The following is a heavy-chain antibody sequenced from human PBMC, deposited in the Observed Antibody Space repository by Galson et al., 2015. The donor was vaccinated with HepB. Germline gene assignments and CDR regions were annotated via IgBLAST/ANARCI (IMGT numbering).Heavy chain of an antibody. J-gene: IGHJ2*01. D-gene: IGHD6-19*01. Sequence: QSGAEVKKPGESLKISCKGSGYSFTSCWIGWVRQMPGKGLEWMGIIYPGDSDTRYSPSFQGQVTISADKSISTAYLQWSSLKASDTAMYYCARRDSSGRATWYFDLWGRGTLVTVSS. V-gene: IGHV5-51*01. CDR2: IYPGDSDT. CDR1: GYSFTSCW. CDR3: ARRDSSGRATWYFDL.